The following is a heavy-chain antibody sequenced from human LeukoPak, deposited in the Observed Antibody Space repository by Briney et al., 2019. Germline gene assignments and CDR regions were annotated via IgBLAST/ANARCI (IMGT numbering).Heavy chain of an antibody. D-gene: IGHD3-22*01. CDR2: IYSGGST. CDR3: ARTYYYDSSGGTELDAGFDY. V-gene: IGHV3-66*01. CDR1: GFTVSSNY. J-gene: IGHJ4*02. Sequence: PGGSLRLSCAAPGFTVSSNYMSWVRQAPGKGLEWVSVIYSGGSTYYADSVKGRFTISRDNSKNTLYLQMNSLRAEDTAVYYCARTYYYDSSGGTELDAGFDYWGQGTLVTVSS.